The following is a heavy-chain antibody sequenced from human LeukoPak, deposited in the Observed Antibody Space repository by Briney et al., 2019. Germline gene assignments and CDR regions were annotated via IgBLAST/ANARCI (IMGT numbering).Heavy chain of an antibody. Sequence: GGSLRLSCAASGFTFSSYWMHWVRQAPGKGLVWVSRIDSDGSSTTYADSVKGRFTISRDNAKNTLYLEMNSLRAEDTAVYYCVRDLRRRGDSSGYYYPLNGFDIWGQGTMVTVSS. V-gene: IGHV3-74*01. J-gene: IGHJ3*02. CDR1: GFTFSSYW. D-gene: IGHD3-22*01. CDR2: IDSDGSST. CDR3: VRDLRRRGDSSGYYYPLNGFDI.